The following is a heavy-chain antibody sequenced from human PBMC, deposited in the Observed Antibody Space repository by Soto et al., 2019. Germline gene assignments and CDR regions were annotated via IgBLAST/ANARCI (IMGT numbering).Heavy chain of an antibody. Sequence: SETLSLTCTVSGGSISSGDYYWSWIRQPPGKGLEWIGYIYYSGSTYYNPSLKSRVTISVDTSKNQFSLKLSSVTAADTAVYYCARASFFEWFRFDPWGQATLVTVPS. D-gene: IGHD3-3*01. CDR2: IYYSGST. CDR1: GGSISSGDYY. CDR3: ARASFFEWFRFDP. J-gene: IGHJ5*02. V-gene: IGHV4-30-4*01.